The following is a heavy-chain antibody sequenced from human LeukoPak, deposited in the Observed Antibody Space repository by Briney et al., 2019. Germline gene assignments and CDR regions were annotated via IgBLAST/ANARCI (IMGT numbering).Heavy chain of an antibody. V-gene: IGHV1-69*04. CDR3: ARDYTGYCGGDCYSRGGFDY. D-gene: IGHD2-21*02. CDR1: GGTFSSYA. CDR2: IIPILGIA. J-gene: IGHJ4*02. Sequence: ASVKVSCKASGGTFSSYAISWVRQAPGQGLEWMGRIIPILGIANYAQKFQGRVTITADKSTSTAYMELSSLRSEDTAVYYCARDYTGYCGGDCYSRGGFDYWGQGTLVTVSS.